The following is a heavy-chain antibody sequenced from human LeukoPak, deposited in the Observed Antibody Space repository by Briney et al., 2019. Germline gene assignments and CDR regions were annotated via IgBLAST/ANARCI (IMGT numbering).Heavy chain of an antibody. J-gene: IGHJ4*02. D-gene: IGHD3-10*01. Sequence: SETLSLTCTVSGGSISRYYWSWIRQPPGKGLEWIGYMSSSGSTNYNPSLKSRVSISVDTSKNQFSLKLSSVTAADTAVYYCARSGFGEFGNDYWGQGTLVTVSS. CDR3: ARSGFGEFGNDY. CDR1: GGSISRYY. CDR2: MSSSGST. V-gene: IGHV4-4*09.